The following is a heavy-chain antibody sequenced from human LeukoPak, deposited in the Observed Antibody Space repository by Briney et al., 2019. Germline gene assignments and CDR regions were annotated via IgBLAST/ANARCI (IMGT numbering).Heavy chain of an antibody. CDR3: SRGLITPRNFVVVPAAIGYYMDV. CDR1: GGTVSSYA. CDR2: IIPIFVTA. Sequence: SVKVSCKASGGTVSSYAISWLRQSPGQGLKWMRGIIPIFVTANYAQKFQGRVMITTDESTSTAYMELSSLRSEDTAVYYCSRGLITPRNFVVVPAAIGYYMDVWGKGTTVTVSS. D-gene: IGHD2-2*01. V-gene: IGHV1-69*05. J-gene: IGHJ6*03.